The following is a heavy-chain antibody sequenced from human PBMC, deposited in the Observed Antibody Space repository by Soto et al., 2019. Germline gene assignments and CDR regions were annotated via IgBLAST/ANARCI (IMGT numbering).Heavy chain of an antibody. Sequence: DVHLVESGGGLIQPGESLRLSCAAFGLTVSGKKYVAWVRQAPGKGLEWVSALYDVDGSFYADSVKGRFTTSSDSSKTTVYLQMNGLRPDDTAVYYCASWHEREHAYDVWCQGTTVTVSS. CDR1: GLTVSGKKY. D-gene: IGHD1-1*01. CDR2: LYDVDGS. J-gene: IGHJ3*01. V-gene: IGHV3-53*01. CDR3: ASWHEREHAYDV.